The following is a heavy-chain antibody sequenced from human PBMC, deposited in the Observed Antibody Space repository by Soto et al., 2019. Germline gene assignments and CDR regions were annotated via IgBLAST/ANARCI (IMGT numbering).Heavy chain of an antibody. V-gene: IGHV3-23*01. J-gene: IGHJ4*02. Sequence: GGSLRLSCAASGFTFSSYAMSWVRQAPGKGLEWVSAISGSGGSTYYADSVKGRFTISRDNSKNTLYLQMNSLRAEDTAVYYCAKPLLLPYYDFWSGPRPGIFDYWGQGTLVTVSS. D-gene: IGHD3-3*01. CDR1: GFTFSSYA. CDR2: ISGSGGST. CDR3: AKPLLLPYYDFWSGPRPGIFDY.